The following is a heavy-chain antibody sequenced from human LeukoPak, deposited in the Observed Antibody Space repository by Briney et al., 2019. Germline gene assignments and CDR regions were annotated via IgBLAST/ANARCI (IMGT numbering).Heavy chain of an antibody. CDR3: ARGRTWTAMFPGGDY. CDR1: GYTFTGYY. J-gene: IGHJ4*02. CDR2: INPNSGGT. Sequence: GASVTVSCTASGYTFTGYYMHWVRQAPGQGLEWMGRINPNSGGTNYAQKFQGRVTMTRDTSISTAYMELSRLRSDDTAVYYCARGRTWTAMFPGGDYWGQGTLVTVSS. V-gene: IGHV1-2*06. D-gene: IGHD5-18*01.